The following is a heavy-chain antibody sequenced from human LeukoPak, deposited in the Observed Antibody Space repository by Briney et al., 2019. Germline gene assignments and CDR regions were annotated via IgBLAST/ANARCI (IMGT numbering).Heavy chain of an antibody. CDR3: ARIVVVPAALLDY. J-gene: IGHJ4*02. CDR2: IYHSGST. V-gene: IGHV4-4*02. Sequence: SETLSLTCAVSGGSISSSNWWSWVRQPPGKGLEWIGEIYHSGSTNYNPSLKSRVTVSVDKSKNQFSLKLSSVTAADTAVYYCARIVVVPAALLDYWGQGTLVTVSS. CDR1: GGSISSSNW. D-gene: IGHD2-2*01.